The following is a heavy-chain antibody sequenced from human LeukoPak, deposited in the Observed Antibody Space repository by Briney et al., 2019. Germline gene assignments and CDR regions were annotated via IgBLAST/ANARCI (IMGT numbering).Heavy chain of an antibody. CDR2: ISGSGGST. Sequence: GGSLRLSCAASGFTFSDCYMSWIRQAPGKGLEWVSAISGSGGSTYYADSVKGRFTISRDNSKNTLYLQMNSLRAEDTAVYYCAKGTDYYGSGAEDYWGQGTLVTVSS. J-gene: IGHJ4*02. D-gene: IGHD3-10*01. CDR3: AKGTDYYGSGAEDY. V-gene: IGHV3-23*01. CDR1: GFTFSDCY.